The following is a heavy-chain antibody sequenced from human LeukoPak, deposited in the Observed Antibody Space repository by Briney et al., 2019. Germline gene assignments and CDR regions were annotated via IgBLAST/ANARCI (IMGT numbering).Heavy chain of an antibody. J-gene: IGHJ4*02. CDR1: GFTFSSYS. CDR2: ISSSSSYI. CDR3: ARDRGIAVAGFGFDY. D-gene: IGHD6-19*01. V-gene: IGHV3-21*01. Sequence: GGSLRLSCAASGFTFSSYSMNWVRQAPGKGLEWVSSISSSSSYIYYADSVKGRFTISRDNAKNSLYLQMNSLRAEDTAVYYCARDRGIAVAGFGFDYWGQGTLVTVSS.